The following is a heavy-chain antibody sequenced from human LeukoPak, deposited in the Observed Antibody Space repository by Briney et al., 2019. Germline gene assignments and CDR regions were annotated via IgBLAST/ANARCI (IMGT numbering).Heavy chain of an antibody. CDR2: ISYDGSNK. CDR1: EFTFSSYA. D-gene: IGHD1-1*01. J-gene: IGHJ4*02. V-gene: IGHV3-30*04. Sequence: GGSLRLSCAASEFTFSSYAMHWVRQAPGKGLEWVAVISYDGSNKYYADSVKGRFTISRDNSKNTLYLQMNSLRAEDTAVYYCARDGRSGPHFDSWGQGTLVTVSS. CDR3: ARDGRSGPHFDS.